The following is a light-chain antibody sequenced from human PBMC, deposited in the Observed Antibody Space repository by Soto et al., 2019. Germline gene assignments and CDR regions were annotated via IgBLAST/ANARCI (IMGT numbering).Light chain of an antibody. CDR1: QNVDSRF. CDR3: QQFDASTIYT. Sequence: LVLTQSPGTLSLSPGERATLSCRASQNVDSRFLAWYQQNPGQPPRLLIYGASRRVAGVPDRFSGSGSGTGFTLTISRLEPEDFAVYSCQQFDASTIYTFGQGTKLEI. V-gene: IGKV3-20*01. J-gene: IGKJ2*01. CDR2: GAS.